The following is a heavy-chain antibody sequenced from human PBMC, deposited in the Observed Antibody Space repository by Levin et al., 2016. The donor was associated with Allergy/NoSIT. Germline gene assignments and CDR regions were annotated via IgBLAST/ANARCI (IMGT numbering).Heavy chain of an antibody. D-gene: IGHD2-2*01. V-gene: IGHV3-23*01. CDR3: AKEASVYCSSTSCLLGYFDY. Sequence: WIRQPPGKGLEWVSTISGSGGSTYYADSVKGRFTISRDNSKNTLYLQMNSLRAEDTAIYYCAKEASVYCSSTSCLLGYFDYWGQGTLVTVSS. J-gene: IGHJ4*02. CDR2: ISGSGGST.